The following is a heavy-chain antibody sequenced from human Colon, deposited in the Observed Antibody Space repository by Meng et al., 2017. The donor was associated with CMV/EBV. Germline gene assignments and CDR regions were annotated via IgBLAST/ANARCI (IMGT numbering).Heavy chain of an antibody. D-gene: IGHD3-22*01. J-gene: IGHJ6*03. CDR1: GGFISGSSYY. CDR2: MYYSGNT. Sequence: QRQLQESGPGLVKDSETLSLACPVAGGFISGSSYYWGWIRQPPGKGLEWIGSMYYSGNTHYKSSLKSRVTISVDTSKNQFSLRLNSVTAADTAVYYCARTVQWLAPFYYYMDVWGKGTLVTVSS. V-gene: IGHV4-39*07. CDR3: ARTVQWLAPFYYYMDV.